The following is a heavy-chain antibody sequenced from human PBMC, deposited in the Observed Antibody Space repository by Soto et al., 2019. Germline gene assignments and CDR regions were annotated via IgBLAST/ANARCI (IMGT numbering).Heavy chain of an antibody. J-gene: IGHJ3*02. CDR3: ARDRYCSSTSCYAFDI. D-gene: IGHD2-2*01. CDR2: ISAYNGNT. Sequence: ASVKVSCKASGYTFTSYGISWVRQAPGQWLEWMGWISAYNGNTNYAQKLQGRVTMTTDTSTSTAYMELRSLRSDDTAVYYCARDRYCSSTSCYAFDIWGQGTMVTVSS. V-gene: IGHV1-18*01. CDR1: GYTFTSYG.